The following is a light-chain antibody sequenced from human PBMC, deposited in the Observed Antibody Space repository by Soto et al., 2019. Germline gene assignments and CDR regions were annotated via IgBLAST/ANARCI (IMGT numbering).Light chain of an antibody. CDR1: QSVSSY. CDR2: DAS. Sequence: EIVLTQSPAILSLSPGERATLSCRASQSVSSYLAWYQQKPGRAPRLLIYDASNRATGIPARFSGSGSGTDFTLTISSLEPEDFAVYYCKQRSDWLTFGGGTKVEIK. J-gene: IGKJ4*01. CDR3: KQRSDWLT. V-gene: IGKV3-11*01.